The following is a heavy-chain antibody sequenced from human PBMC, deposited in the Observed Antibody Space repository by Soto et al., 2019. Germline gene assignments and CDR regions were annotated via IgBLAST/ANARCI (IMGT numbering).Heavy chain of an antibody. D-gene: IGHD3-22*01. Sequence: SQTLSLTCAISGDSVSSNSAAWNWIRQSPSRGLEWLGRTYYRSKWYNDYAVPVKSRITINPDTSKNQFSLQLNSVTPEDTAVYYCARVPARVTYYYDSSGYGNAFDIWGQGTMVTVSS. CDR2: TYYRSKWYN. CDR1: GDSVSSNSAA. J-gene: IGHJ3*02. V-gene: IGHV6-1*01. CDR3: ARVPARVTYYYDSSGYGNAFDI.